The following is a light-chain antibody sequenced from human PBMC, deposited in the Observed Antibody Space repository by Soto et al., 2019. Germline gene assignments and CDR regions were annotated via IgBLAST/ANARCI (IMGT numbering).Light chain of an antibody. CDR2: DVS. CDR1: SSDVGDYNY. CDR3: SSYASSSTLDV. V-gene: IGLV2-14*03. Sequence: QSVLTQPASVSGSPGQSITISCTGTSSDVGDYNYVSWFQQHPGKAPKLMIYDVSNRPSGVSNRFSGSKSGNTASLTISGLQAEDEADYYCSSYASSSTLDVFGTGTKVPVL. J-gene: IGLJ1*01.